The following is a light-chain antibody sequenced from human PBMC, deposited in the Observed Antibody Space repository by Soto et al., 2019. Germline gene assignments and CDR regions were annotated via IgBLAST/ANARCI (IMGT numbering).Light chain of an antibody. CDR1: QSISSY. CDR3: QQSYSTLTWT. V-gene: IGKV1-39*01. CDR2: AAS. J-gene: IGKJ1*01. Sequence: DIQMTQSPSSLSASVGAGGTSTCRASQSISSYLNWYQKKPGKAPKLLIYAASSLQSGVPSRFSGSGSGTAFTLTISSLQPEDFATYYCQQSYSTLTWTFGQGTKVDIK.